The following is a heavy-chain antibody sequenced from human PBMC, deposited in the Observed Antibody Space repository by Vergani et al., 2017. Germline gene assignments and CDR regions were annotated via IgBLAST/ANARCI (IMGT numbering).Heavy chain of an antibody. CDR1: GGSISSYY. CDR3: ARGSSGWSSPFDY. CDR2: IYYSGST. V-gene: IGHV4-59*01. D-gene: IGHD6-19*01. Sequence: QVQLQQWGAGLLKPSETLSLTCTVSGGSISSYYWSWIRQPPGKGLEWIGYIYYSGSTNYNPSLKSRVTISVDTSKNQFSLKLSSVTAADTAVYYCARGSSGWSSPFDYWDQGTLVTVSS. J-gene: IGHJ4*02.